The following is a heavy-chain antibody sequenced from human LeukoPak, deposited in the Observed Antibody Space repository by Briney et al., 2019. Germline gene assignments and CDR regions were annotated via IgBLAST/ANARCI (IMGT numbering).Heavy chain of an antibody. J-gene: IGHJ4*01. CDR1: VGYISSYY. CDR2: VFYSGDT. Sequence: SETLSLTCTVSVGYISSYYWSWIRQSPGKGLEWIGNVFYSGDTNYNPSLKSRVTMSINTSNNHFSLHLASVTAADTAVYFCASGTVSGVITPYSFHHWGHGTLVTVSS. V-gene: IGHV4-59*01. CDR3: ASGTVSGVITPYSFHH. D-gene: IGHD3-3*01.